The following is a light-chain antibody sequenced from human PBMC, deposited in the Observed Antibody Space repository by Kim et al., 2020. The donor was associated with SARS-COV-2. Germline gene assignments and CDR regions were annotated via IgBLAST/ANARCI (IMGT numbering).Light chain of an antibody. CDR3: SSYTSSTTWV. CDR1: RSDVGGYNY. J-gene: IGLJ3*02. Sequence: GQSITISCTGTRSDVGGYNYVSWYQQYPGKAPKLMIYDVSRRPSGVSTRFSGSKSGNTASLTISGLQAEDEAGYFCSSYTSSTTWVFGGGTQLTVL. V-gene: IGLV2-14*03. CDR2: DVS.